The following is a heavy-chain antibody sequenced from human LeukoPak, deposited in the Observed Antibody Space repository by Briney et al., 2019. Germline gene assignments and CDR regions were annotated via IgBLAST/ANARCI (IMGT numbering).Heavy chain of an antibody. J-gene: IGHJ3*02. D-gene: IGHD5-12*01. CDR1: GGSISSSSYY. Sequence: SETLFLTCTVSGGSISSSSYYWDWIRQSPGKELEWIGNFYYSGSTYYNPSLKSRITISVDTSKNRFSLKLSSVTAADTAVYYCASHHSGASPSDAFDIWGQGTMVTVSS. CDR3: ASHHSGASPSDAFDI. V-gene: IGHV4-39*01. CDR2: FYYSGST.